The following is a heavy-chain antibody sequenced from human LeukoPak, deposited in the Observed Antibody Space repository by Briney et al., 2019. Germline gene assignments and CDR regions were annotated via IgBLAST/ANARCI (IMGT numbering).Heavy chain of an antibody. CDR3: AKRNLAYYFDY. J-gene: IGHJ4*02. CDR1: GFTFSSYG. CDR2: IWYDGSNK. Sequence: GGSLRLSCAASGFTFSSYGMHWVRQAPGKGLEWVAVIWYDGSNKYYADSVKGRFTISRDNSKNTLYLQMNSLRAEDTAVYYCAKRNLAYYFDYWGQGTLVTVSS. V-gene: IGHV3-33*06.